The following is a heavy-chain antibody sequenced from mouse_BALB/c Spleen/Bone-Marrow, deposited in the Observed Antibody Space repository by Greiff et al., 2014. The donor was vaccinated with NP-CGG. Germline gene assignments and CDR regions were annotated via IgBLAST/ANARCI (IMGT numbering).Heavy chain of an antibody. D-gene: IGHD1-1*01. CDR2: IFPGTGTT. CDR3: ARGGSRLQGYFNV. CDR1: GYTFTSYW. J-gene: IGHJ1*01. V-gene: IGHV1S132*01. Sequence: VQLQQSGAELVKPGASVKLSCKTSGYTFTSYWIQWVKQRPGQGLGWIGEIFPGTGTTYYNEKFKGKATLTIDTSSSTAYMQPSSLTSEDSAVYFCARGGSRLQGYFNVWAQGPRSPSPQ.